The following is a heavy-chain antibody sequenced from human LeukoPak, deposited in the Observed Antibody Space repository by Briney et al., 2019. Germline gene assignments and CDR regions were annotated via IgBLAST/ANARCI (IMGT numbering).Heavy chain of an antibody. CDR1: GFTFSNSA. Sequence: GGSLRLSCAASGFTFSNSAMSWVRQAPGKGLEWVSTLSGSGITTYYADSVKGRFTVSRDNSKKTLYLQMNSLRAEDTAVYYCAKGRRDGYNYGMDVWGQGTTVTVSS. V-gene: IGHV3-23*01. J-gene: IGHJ6*02. CDR3: AKGRRDGYNYGMDV. CDR2: LSGSGITT. D-gene: IGHD5-24*01.